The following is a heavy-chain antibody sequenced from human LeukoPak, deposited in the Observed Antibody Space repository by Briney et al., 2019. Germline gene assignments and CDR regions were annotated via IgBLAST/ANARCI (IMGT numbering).Heavy chain of an antibody. CDR1: GGSISSSSYY. Sequence: SETLSLTCTVSGGSISSSSYYWGWIRQPPGKGLEWIGSIYYSGSTYYNPPLKSRVTISVDTSKNQFSLKLSSVTAADTAVYYCARQEPLYYDFWSGYPGTFDYWGKGTLVTVSS. D-gene: IGHD3-3*01. CDR3: ARQEPLYYDFWSGYPGTFDY. CDR2: IYYSGST. V-gene: IGHV4-39*01. J-gene: IGHJ4*02.